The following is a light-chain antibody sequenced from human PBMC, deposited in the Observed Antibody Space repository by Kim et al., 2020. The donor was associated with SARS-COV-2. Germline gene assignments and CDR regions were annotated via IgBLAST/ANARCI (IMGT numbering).Light chain of an antibody. Sequence: QSLTIASTGTTRDIGGHNYVSWYQHHPGKAPELIIYDVNKRPSGFSHRFSASRSVNTASLTISGLQAEDEAEYFCSSYASGNTLAVFGTGTKVTVL. CDR1: TRDIGGHNY. V-gene: IGLV2-14*03. J-gene: IGLJ1*01. CDR3: SSYASGNTLAV. CDR2: DVN.